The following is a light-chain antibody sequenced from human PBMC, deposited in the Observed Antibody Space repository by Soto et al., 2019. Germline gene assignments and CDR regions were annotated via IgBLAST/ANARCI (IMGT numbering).Light chain of an antibody. Sequence: EIVLTQSPATLSLSPGERATLSCRASQSVSSYLVWYQQKPGQAPRLLIYDASNRATGIPARFSGSGSGTDFTLNISSLEPEDFAVYYCQQRSNWPPGYTFGQGTKRESK. CDR3: QQRSNWPPGYT. CDR1: QSVSSY. V-gene: IGKV3-11*01. CDR2: DAS. J-gene: IGKJ2*01.